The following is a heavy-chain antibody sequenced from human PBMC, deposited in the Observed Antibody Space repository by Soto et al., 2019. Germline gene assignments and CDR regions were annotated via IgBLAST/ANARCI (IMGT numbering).Heavy chain of an antibody. CDR2: ISSSSSTI. CDR3: AKRTVGYCSSTSCYIDYYYGMDV. Sequence: GGSLRLSCAASGFTFSSYSMNWVRQAPGKGLEWVSYISSSSSTIYYADSVKGRFTISRDNAKNTLYLQMNSLRAEDTAVYYCAKRTVGYCSSTSCYIDYYYGMDVWGQGTTVTVSS. V-gene: IGHV3-48*01. D-gene: IGHD2-2*02. CDR1: GFTFSSYS. J-gene: IGHJ6*02.